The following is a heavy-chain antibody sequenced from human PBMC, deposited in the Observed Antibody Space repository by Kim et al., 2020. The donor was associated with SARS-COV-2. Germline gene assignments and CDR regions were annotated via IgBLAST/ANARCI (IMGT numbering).Heavy chain of an antibody. Sequence: APVFTGRFVFSLDTSVSTAYLQICSLKAEDTAVYYCARVRDKAVGDAFDIWGQGTMVTVSS. CDR3: ARVRDKAVGDAFDI. D-gene: IGHD6-19*01. V-gene: IGHV7-4-1*01. J-gene: IGHJ3*02.